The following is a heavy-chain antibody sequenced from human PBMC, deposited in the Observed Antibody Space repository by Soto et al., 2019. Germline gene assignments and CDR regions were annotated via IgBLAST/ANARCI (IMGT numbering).Heavy chain of an antibody. D-gene: IGHD1-26*01. Sequence: SVKVSCKASGFTFTSSAVQWVRQARGHRLEWIGWIVVGSGNTNYAQKFQERVTITRDMSTSTAYMGLSSLRSEDTAVYYCAAEGIVGATDFDYWGQGTLVTVSS. V-gene: IGHV1-58*01. J-gene: IGHJ4*02. CDR2: IVVGSGNT. CDR3: AAEGIVGATDFDY. CDR1: GFTFTSSA.